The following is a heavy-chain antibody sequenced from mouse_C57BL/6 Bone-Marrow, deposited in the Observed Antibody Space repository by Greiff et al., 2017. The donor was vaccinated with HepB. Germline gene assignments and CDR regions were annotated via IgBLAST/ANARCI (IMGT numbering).Heavy chain of an antibody. Sequence: VHLVESGPGLVAPSQSLSITCTVSGFSLSRHSVHWVRQPPGKSLEWLGMIWADGNTDYNSVFKSRTGISKDNSQGQVFLKMNSRQNDDSAMYYCASPFGTYGSKNFDYWGQGTTLTVSS. CDR2: IWADGNT. CDR3: ASPFGTYGSKNFDY. J-gene: IGHJ2*01. V-gene: IGHV2-6-4*01. D-gene: IGHD1-1*01. CDR1: GFSLSRHS.